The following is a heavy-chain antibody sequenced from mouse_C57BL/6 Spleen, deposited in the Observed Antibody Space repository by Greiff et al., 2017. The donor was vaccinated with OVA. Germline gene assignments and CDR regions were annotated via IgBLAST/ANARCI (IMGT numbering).Heavy chain of an antibody. CDR3: AMGVSSWYFDV. Sequence: EVKLMESGAELVKPGASVKLSCTASGFNIKDYYMHWVKQRTEQGLEWIGRIDPEDGETKYAPKFQGKATITADTSSNTAYLQLSSLTSEDTAVYYCAMGVSSWYFDVWGTGTTVTVSS. CDR1: GFNIKDYY. V-gene: IGHV14-2*01. J-gene: IGHJ1*03. CDR2: IDPEDGET. D-gene: IGHD1-1*01.